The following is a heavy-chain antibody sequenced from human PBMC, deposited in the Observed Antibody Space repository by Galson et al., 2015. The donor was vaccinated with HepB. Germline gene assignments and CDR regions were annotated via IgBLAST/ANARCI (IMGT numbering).Heavy chain of an antibody. J-gene: IGHJ4*02. Sequence: SVKVSCKASGGTFSSYAISWVRQAPGQGLEWMGRIIPILGIANYAQKFQGRVTITADKSTSTAYMELSSLRSEDTAVYYCARFLLSSSSWYDGSSGLDYWGQGTLVTVSS. V-gene: IGHV1-69*04. CDR3: ARFLLSSSSWYDGSSGLDY. CDR2: IIPILGIA. CDR1: GGTFSSYA. D-gene: IGHD6-13*01.